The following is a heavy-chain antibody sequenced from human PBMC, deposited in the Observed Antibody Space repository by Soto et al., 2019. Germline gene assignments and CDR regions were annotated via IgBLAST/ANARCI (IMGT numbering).Heavy chain of an antibody. V-gene: IGHV4-34*01. CDR2: INHSGST. Sequence: PSETLSLTCAVYGGSFSGYYWSWIRQPPGKGLEWIGEINHSGSTNYNPSLKSRVTISVDTSKNQFSLKLSSVTAADTAVYYCARGLMTTVTTKRSYFDYWGQGTLVNVSS. CDR1: GGSFSGYY. CDR3: ARGLMTTVTTKRSYFDY. D-gene: IGHD4-17*01. J-gene: IGHJ4*02.